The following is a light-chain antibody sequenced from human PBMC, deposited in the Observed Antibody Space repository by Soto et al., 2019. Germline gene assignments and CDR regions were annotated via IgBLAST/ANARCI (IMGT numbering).Light chain of an antibody. V-gene: IGLV2-18*02. Sequence: QSALTQPASVSGSPGQAITISCTGTSSDIGSYNRVSWYQQPPGTAPKLIIYDVSNRPSGVPDRFSGSKSGNTASLTISGLQAEDEADYYCNSFTTRSTYVFGTGTKVTVL. CDR1: SSDIGSYNR. CDR3: NSFTTRSTYV. CDR2: DVS. J-gene: IGLJ1*01.